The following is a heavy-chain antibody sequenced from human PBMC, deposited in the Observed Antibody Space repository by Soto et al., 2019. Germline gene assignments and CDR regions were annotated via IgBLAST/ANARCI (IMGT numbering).Heavy chain of an antibody. D-gene: IGHD4-17*01. Sequence: EVQLVESGGGLEKPGGSLRLSCAASGFTFSNAWMSWVRQAPGKGLEWVGRIKSKTDGGTTDYAAPVKGRFTISRDDSKNTLYLQMNSLKTEDTAVYYCVKDHDYGGPTGYWGQGTLVTVSS. V-gene: IGHV3-15*01. CDR3: VKDHDYGGPTGY. J-gene: IGHJ4*02. CDR2: IKSKTDGGTT. CDR1: GFTFSNAW.